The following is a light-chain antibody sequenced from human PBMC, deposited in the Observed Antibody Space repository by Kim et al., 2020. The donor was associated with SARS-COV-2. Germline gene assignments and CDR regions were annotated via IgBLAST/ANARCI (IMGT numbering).Light chain of an antibody. J-gene: IGKJ2*01. CDR1: QDIRNH. Sequence: DIQMTQSPSSLSVSVGDRVTITCQASQDIRNHLNWYQQKPGKAPNLLINGASNLETGVPSRFSGSGSGTQFTFTISSLHPEDIATYYCQQFDNLPYTFGQGTKLEIK. CDR2: GAS. V-gene: IGKV1-33*01. CDR3: QQFDNLPYT.